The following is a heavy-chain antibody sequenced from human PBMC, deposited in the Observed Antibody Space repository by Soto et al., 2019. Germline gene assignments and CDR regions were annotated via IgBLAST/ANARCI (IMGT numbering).Heavy chain of an antibody. Sequence: QVQLQQWGAGLLKPSETLSLTCAVYGGSFSGYYWSWIRQPPGKGLEWIGEINHSGSTNYNPSLKCRVTISVDTSKNQFSLKLSSVTAADTAVYYCSRVVGKYYGSGSYDWFDPWGQGTLVTVSS. CDR2: INHSGST. V-gene: IGHV4-34*01. J-gene: IGHJ5*02. D-gene: IGHD3-10*01. CDR1: GGSFSGYY. CDR3: SRVVGKYYGSGSYDWFDP.